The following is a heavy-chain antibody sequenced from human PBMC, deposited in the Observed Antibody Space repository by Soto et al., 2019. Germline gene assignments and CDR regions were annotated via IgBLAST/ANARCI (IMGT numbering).Heavy chain of an antibody. CDR3: ARCSSTRRIIVYPGPFDM. CDR2: IYHSGST. J-gene: IGHJ3*02. Sequence: SETLSLTCTVSGDSVSNGDYYWSWIRHLPRSGLEWIGYIYHSGSTFYNPSLESRVTISIDTSQSQFSLNVSSVTAADTAVYYCARCSSTRRIIVYPGPFDMRGQGTMVTVSS. D-gene: IGHD3-16*02. V-gene: IGHV4-31*03. CDR1: GDSVSNGDYY.